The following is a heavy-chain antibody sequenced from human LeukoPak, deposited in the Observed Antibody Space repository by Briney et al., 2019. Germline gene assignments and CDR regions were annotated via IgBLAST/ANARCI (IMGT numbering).Heavy chain of an antibody. D-gene: IGHD1-26*01. CDR3: ARGKWELRPTRRNNWFDP. CDR1: GGPITSSSYH. J-gene: IGHJ5*02. V-gene: IGHV4-39*07. Sequence: SETLSLTCSVSGGPITSSSYHWGWIRQPPGKGLEWIGCNNYIGSTSYNPSLKSRVTISVDTSKNQFSLKLSSVTAADTAVYYCARGKWELRPTRRNNWFDPWGQGTLVTVSS. CDR2: NNYIGST.